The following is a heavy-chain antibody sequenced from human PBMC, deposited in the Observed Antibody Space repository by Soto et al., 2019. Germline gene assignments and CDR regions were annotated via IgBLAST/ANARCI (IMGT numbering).Heavy chain of an antibody. CDR3: AKDRIQGYSYGLFDY. CDR1: GFTFSSYA. CDR2: ISGSGGST. Sequence: PGGSLRLSCAASGFTFSSYAMSWVRQAPGKGLEWVSAISGSGGSTYYADSVKGRFTISRDNSKNTLYLKMNSLRAEDTFVYYFAKDRIQGYSYGLFDYWGQGTLFTVSS. V-gene: IGHV3-23*01. D-gene: IGHD5-18*01. J-gene: IGHJ4*02.